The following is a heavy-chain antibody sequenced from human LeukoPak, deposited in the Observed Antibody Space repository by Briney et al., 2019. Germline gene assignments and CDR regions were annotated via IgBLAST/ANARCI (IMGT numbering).Heavy chain of an antibody. J-gene: IGHJ4*02. D-gene: IGHD2-15*01. CDR1: GGAFSSYA. Sequence: KXSCKASGGAFSSYAISWVRQAPGQGLEWMGGIIPIFGTASYAQKFQGRVTITADKSTSTAYMELSSLRSEDTAVYYCARGSCSGGSCYSPFDYWGQGTLVTVSS. CDR2: IIPIFGTA. V-gene: IGHV1-69*06. CDR3: ARGSCSGGSCYSPFDY.